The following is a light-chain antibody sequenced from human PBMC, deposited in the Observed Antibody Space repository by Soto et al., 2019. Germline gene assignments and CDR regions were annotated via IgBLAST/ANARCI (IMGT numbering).Light chain of an antibody. CDR1: SSDVGGYNY. Sequence: QSALTQPASVSGSPGQSITISCTGTSSDVGGYNYVSWYQQHPGKAPKLMVFDVSNRPSGASNRFSGPKSGNTASLTISGLQAEDEADYFCSSYTSSSTPVVFGGGTKLTVL. V-gene: IGLV2-14*01. CDR2: DVS. CDR3: SSYTSSSTPVV. J-gene: IGLJ2*01.